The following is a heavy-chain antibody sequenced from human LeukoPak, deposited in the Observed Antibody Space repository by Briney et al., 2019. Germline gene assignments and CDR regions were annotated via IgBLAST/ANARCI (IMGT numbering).Heavy chain of an antibody. CDR2: INPNSGGT. D-gene: IGHD3-10*01. Sequence: ASVKVSCKASGYTFTGYYTHWVRQAPGQGLEWMGWINPNSGGTNYAQKFQGWVTMTRDTSISTAYMELSRLRSDDTAVYYCARDAALTYYYGSGSYPHYWGQGTLVTVSS. J-gene: IGHJ4*02. V-gene: IGHV1-2*04. CDR3: ARDAALTYYYGSGSYPHY. CDR1: GYTFTGYY.